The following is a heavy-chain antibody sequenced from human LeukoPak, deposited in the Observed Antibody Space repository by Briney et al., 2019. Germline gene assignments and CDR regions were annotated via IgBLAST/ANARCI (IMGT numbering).Heavy chain of an antibody. CDR2: IKSDGNT. CDR3: ARAPSEIGGYYPEYFRH. D-gene: IGHD3-22*01. Sequence: GGSLRLSCAASGFTFSSYWMHWVRQIPGKGLVWVSRIKSDGNTNYADSVKGRFTISRDNAKNTLSLQMNSLRAEDTGVYYCARAPSEIGGYYPEYFRHWGQGTLVTVSS. CDR1: GFTFSSYW. J-gene: IGHJ1*01. V-gene: IGHV3-74*01.